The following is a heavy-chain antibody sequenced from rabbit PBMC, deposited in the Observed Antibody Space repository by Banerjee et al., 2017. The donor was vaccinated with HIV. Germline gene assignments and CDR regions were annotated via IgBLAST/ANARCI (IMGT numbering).Heavy chain of an antibody. CDR3: ARDLAGVIGWNFNL. CDR2: IYTGSIGTT. Sequence: LVKPEGSLTLTCTASGFSFSTSYWICWVRQAPGKGLEWIACIYTGSIGTTAYASWAKGPFTISKTSSTTVTLQMTSLTAADTATYFCARDLAGVIGWNFNLWGQGTLVTVS. V-gene: IGHV1S45*01. D-gene: IGHD4-1*01. CDR1: GFSFSTSYW. J-gene: IGHJ4*01.